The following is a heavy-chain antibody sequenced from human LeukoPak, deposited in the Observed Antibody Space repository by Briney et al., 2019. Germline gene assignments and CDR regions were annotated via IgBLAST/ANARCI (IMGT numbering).Heavy chain of an antibody. CDR3: ARGGIAALDY. CDR2: IDYDETGT. Sequence: GGSLRLSCAASGFTFSNYWMHWVRQAPGKGLVWVSRIDYDETGTTYADSVKGRLTISRDNAKNTLYLQMNSLRADDTAVYYCARGGIAALDYWGQGTLVTVSS. J-gene: IGHJ4*02. V-gene: IGHV3-74*01. D-gene: IGHD6-25*01. CDR1: GFTFSNYW.